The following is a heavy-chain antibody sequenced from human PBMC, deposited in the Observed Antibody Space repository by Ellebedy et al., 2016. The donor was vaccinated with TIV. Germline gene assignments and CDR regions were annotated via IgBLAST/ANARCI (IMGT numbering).Heavy chain of an antibody. V-gene: IGHV3-23*01. D-gene: IGHD6-19*01. J-gene: IGHJ4*02. CDR1: GFDFRTYA. CDR3: AKDRSGTATSGGWDQDFDS. Sequence: GESLKISCAASGFDFRTYAMSWVRQAPGREPERVAGLTGSGATTYYAASVRGRFVISRDNFRNMLFVQMNSLRVEDTAVYYCAKDRSGTATSGGWDQDFDSWGQGTLVTVSA. CDR2: LTGSGATT.